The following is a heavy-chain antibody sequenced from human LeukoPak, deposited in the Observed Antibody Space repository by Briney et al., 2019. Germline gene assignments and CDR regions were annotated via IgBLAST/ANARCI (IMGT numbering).Heavy chain of an antibody. CDR1: GFTFSTFA. J-gene: IGHJ4*02. CDR3: AKTTAVSGSFYFES. Sequence: GGSLRLSCAASGFTFSTFAMIWVRQPPGKGLEWVSSIFPSGGEIHYADSVRGRFTISRDNSKSTLSLQMNSLRAEDTAVYYCAKTTAVSGSFYFESWGQGTLVTVSS. V-gene: IGHV3-23*01. D-gene: IGHD6-19*01. CDR2: IFPSGGEI.